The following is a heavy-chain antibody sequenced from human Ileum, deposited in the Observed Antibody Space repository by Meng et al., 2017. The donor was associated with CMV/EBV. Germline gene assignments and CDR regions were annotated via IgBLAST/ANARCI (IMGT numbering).Heavy chain of an antibody. Sequence: VSERGRGRPQTPVSLSLLVAGASRGSCYWSWSRRRAGTGGEWLGRIYPSGSSKCNTSNKCRVTMVVESVKNSLSMNLLKVTSAAAAVYSCECGGPTDWGWALDYWGQGTLVTVSS. D-gene: IGHD7-27*01. J-gene: IGHJ4*02. CDR1: GASRGSCY. V-gene: IGHV4-4*07. CDR3: ECGGPTDWGWALDY. CDR2: IYPSGSS.